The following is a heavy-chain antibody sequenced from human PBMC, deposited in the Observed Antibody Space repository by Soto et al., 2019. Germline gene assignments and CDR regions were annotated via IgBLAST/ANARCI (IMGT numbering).Heavy chain of an antibody. CDR1: GGSISSGDYY. CDR2: IYYSGST. Sequence: PSETLSLTCTVSGGSISSGDYYWSWIRQPPGKGLEWIGYIYYSGSTYYNPSLKSRVTISVDTSKNQFSLKLSSVTAADTAVYYCARDLGYSYGGSFDYWGQGTLVTVSS. D-gene: IGHD5-18*01. J-gene: IGHJ4*02. V-gene: IGHV4-30-4*01. CDR3: ARDLGYSYGGSFDY.